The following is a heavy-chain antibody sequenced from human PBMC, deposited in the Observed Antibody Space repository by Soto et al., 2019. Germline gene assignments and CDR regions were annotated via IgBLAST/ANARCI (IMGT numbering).Heavy chain of an antibody. CDR1: GGSISSGGYY. Sequence: PSETLSLTCTVSGGSISSGGYYWSWIRQHPGKGLEWIGYIYYSGSTYYNPSLKSRVTISVDTSKNQFSLKLSSVTAADTAVYYCARMTTTMVKVFDYWGQGTLVTVSS. CDR3: ARMTTTMVKVFDY. D-gene: IGHD4-17*01. CDR2: IYYSGST. J-gene: IGHJ4*02. V-gene: IGHV4-30-4*08.